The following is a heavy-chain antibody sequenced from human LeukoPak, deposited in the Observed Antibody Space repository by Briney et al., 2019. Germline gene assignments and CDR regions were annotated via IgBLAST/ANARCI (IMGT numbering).Heavy chain of an antibody. D-gene: IGHD2-2*01. J-gene: IGHJ3*02. V-gene: IGHV3-23*01. CDR3: AKAHYCSSTSCLDAFDI. CDR1: GFTFSSYA. CDR2: ISGSSGST. Sequence: GGSLRLSCAASGFTFSSYAMSWVRQAPGKGLEWVSAISGSSGSTYYADSVKGRFTISRDNSKNTLYLQMNSLRAEDTAVYYCAKAHYCSSTSCLDAFDIWGQGTMVTVSS.